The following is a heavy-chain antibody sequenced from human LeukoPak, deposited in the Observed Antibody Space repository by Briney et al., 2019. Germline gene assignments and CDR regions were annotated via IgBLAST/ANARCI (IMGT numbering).Heavy chain of an antibody. CDR2: INPNSGGT. D-gene: IGHD6-13*01. Sequence: ASVKVSCKASGYTFSSYAISWVRQAPGQGLEWMGWINPNSGGTNYAQKFQGRVTMTRDTSISTAYMELSRLRSDDTAVYYCARDRGSSFDYWGQGTLVTVSS. CDR1: GYTFSSYA. CDR3: ARDRGSSFDY. J-gene: IGHJ4*02. V-gene: IGHV1-2*02.